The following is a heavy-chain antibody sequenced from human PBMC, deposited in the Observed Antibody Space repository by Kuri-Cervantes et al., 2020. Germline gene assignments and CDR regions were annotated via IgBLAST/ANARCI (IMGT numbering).Heavy chain of an antibody. Sequence: GGSLRLSCAASGFTFSSYWMSWVRQAPGKGLEWVANIKQDGSEKYYVDSVKGRFTISRDNAKNSLYLQMNSLRAEDTAVYYCARTTTTVTTLPHDYWGQGTLVTVSS. CDR2: IKQDGSEK. V-gene: IGHV3-7*01. CDR3: ARTTTTVTTLPHDY. J-gene: IGHJ4*02. CDR1: GFTFSSYW. D-gene: IGHD4-17*01.